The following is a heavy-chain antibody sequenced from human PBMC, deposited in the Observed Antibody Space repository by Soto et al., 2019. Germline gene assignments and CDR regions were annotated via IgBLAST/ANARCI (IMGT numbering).Heavy chain of an antibody. J-gene: IGHJ6*02. CDR1: GFTFSSYS. CDR3: ARDLPLEWSTYYGMAV. D-gene: IGHD3-3*01. V-gene: IGHV3-21*01. CDR2: ISSSSSYI. Sequence: PGGSLRLSCAASGFTFSSYSMNWVRQAPGKGLEWVSSISSSSSYIYYADSVKGRFTISRDNAKNSLYLQMNSLRAEDTAVYYCARDLPLEWSTYYGMAVWGQGTTVTVSS.